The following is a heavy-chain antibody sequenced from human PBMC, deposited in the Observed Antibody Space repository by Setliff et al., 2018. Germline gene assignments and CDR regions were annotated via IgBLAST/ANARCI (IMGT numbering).Heavy chain of an antibody. CDR3: ANDVRGGVYEI. J-gene: IGHJ3*02. V-gene: IGHV3-7*01. CDR1: AFGFSSYW. D-gene: IGHD3-16*01. Sequence: GGSLRLSCAASAFGFSSYWMSWVRQAPGKGPEWLAQISQDGSEKYYVDSVKGRLTISRDNAKNSLYLQMNSLRVEDTAVYYCANDVRGGVYEIWGQGTMVTVSS. CDR2: ISQDGSEK.